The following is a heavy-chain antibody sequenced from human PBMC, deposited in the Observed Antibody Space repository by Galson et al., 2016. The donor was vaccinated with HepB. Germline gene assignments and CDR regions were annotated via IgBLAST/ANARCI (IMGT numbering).Heavy chain of an antibody. Sequence: TLSLTCTVSGGSISSSRYSWGWIRQPPGKGLEWIGCLYYSGSTYYNSSLKSRVTISVDTSKNQFPLNLSAVTAADTAVYYCARYCSSTSCSRYGDILTGYDGPFWGQGTLVTVSS. CDR1: GGSISSSRYS. J-gene: IGHJ4*02. V-gene: IGHV4-39*01. D-gene: IGHD2-2*01. CDR3: ARYCSSTSCSRYGDILTGYDGPF. CDR2: LYYSGST.